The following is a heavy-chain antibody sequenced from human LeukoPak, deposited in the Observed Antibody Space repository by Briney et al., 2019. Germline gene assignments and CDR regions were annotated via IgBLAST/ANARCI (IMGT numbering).Heavy chain of an antibody. V-gene: IGHV5-51*01. CDR3: ARGGSYSGYDFAED. Sequence: GEALQISCRGAGGDFTNNWSGWGGRMRGKGGEGMGRIVRGDSDTRYSPSFQGQVTISADKSISTAYLQWSSLKASDTAMYYCARGGSYSGYDFAEDWGQGTLVTVSS. D-gene: IGHD5-12*01. CDR1: GGDFTNNW. CDR2: IVRGDSDT. J-gene: IGHJ4*02.